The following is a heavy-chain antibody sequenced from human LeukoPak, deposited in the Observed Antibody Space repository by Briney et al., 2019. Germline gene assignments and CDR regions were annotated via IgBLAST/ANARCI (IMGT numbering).Heavy chain of an antibody. Sequence: SETLSLTCAAYGGSFSGYYWSWIRQPPGKGLEWIGEINHSGSTNYNPSLKSRVTISVDTSKNQFSLKLSSVTAADTAVYYCASLRIYDILTGYYRFDYWGQGTLVTVSS. CDR2: INHSGST. CDR1: GGSFSGYY. J-gene: IGHJ4*02. CDR3: ASLRIYDILTGYYRFDY. D-gene: IGHD3-9*01. V-gene: IGHV4-34*01.